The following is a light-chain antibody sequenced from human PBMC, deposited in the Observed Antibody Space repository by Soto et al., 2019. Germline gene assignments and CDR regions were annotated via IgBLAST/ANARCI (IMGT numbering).Light chain of an antibody. CDR3: QSYDSSLSGVV. CDR2: GNS. J-gene: IGLJ2*01. V-gene: IGLV1-40*01. CDR1: SSNIGAGYD. Sequence: QSVLTQPPSVSGAPGQRVTISCTGSSSNIGAGYDVHWYQQLPGTAPKLLIYGNSNRPSGVPDRFSGSKSGTSASLAITGLQADDVADYYCQSYDSSLSGVVFGGGTKLTVL.